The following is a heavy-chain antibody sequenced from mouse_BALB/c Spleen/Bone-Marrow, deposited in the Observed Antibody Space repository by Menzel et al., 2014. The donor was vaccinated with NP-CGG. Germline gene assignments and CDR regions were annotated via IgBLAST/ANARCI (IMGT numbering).Heavy chain of an antibody. CDR3: TSYDWFAY. CDR1: GYTFTDYE. J-gene: IGHJ3*01. Sequence: LVESGAELVRPGASVTLSCKASGYTFTDYEMHWVKQTPVHGLEWIGAIDPETGGTAYNQKFKGKATLTADKSSSTAYMELRSLTSEDSAVYYCTSYDWFAYWGQGTLVTVSA. V-gene: IGHV1-15*01. D-gene: IGHD2-12*01. CDR2: IDPETGGT.